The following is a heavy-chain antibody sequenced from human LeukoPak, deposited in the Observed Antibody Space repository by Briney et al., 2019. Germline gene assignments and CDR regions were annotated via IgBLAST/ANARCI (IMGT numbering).Heavy chain of an antibody. CDR2: MYYSGTT. Sequence: SETLSLTCTVSGVSISSGDYYWNWLRQPPGKGLEWIGYMYYSGTTYYNPSLKSRVTISVDTSKNQFSLKLSSVTAADTAVYYCARELAAAGFDYWGQGTLVTVSS. CDR3: ARELAAAGFDY. CDR1: GVSISSGDYY. D-gene: IGHD6-13*01. V-gene: IGHV4-30-4*01. J-gene: IGHJ4*02.